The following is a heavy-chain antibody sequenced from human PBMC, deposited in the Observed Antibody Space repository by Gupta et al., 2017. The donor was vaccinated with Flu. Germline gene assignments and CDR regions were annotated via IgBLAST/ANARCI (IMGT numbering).Heavy chain of an antibody. CDR1: GFSFRNYG. J-gene: IGHJ6*02. Sequence: QAQVAESGGGVVQPGRSLRLCCAAYGFSFRNYGMHRVRQAPGTGLEWVAVISYDGSSNNYADSVKGRFTISRDNSKNTLYLQMNSLRTEDTAVYYCAKDWKWNYNNYGMNVWGQGTTVTVSS. CDR3: AKDWKWNYNNYGMNV. V-gene: IGHV3-30*18. CDR2: ISYDGSSN. D-gene: IGHD3-10*01.